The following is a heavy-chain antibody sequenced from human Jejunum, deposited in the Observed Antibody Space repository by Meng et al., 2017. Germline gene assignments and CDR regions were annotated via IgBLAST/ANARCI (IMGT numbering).Heavy chain of an antibody. J-gene: IGHJ4*02. CDR3: AKGITLVRGVTYYFDY. D-gene: IGHD3-10*01. V-gene: IGHV3-23*01. Sequence: GESLKISCAASGFTFSSYAMGWVRQAPGKGLEWVSIISTSGADTFYADSVKGRFTISRDNSKNTQYLQMDSLRAEDTAVCYCAKGITLVRGVTYYFDYWGQGTPVTVSS. CDR2: ISTSGADT. CDR1: GFTFSSYA.